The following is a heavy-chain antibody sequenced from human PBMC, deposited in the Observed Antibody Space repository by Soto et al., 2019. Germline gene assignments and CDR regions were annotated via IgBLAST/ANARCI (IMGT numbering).Heavy chain of an antibody. CDR1: GFTFSDHY. D-gene: IGHD6-13*01. CDR3: ARNTLSAAGSDNYGLDA. CDR2: ISGSGFTI. V-gene: IGHV3-11*01. Sequence: QVPLVESGGGLVEPGGSLRLSFATSGFTFSDHYMSWIRQAPGKGLAWVAYISGSGFTIYNADSVKGRFTISRDNAKNSVYLQMDSLRAEDTAMYYCARNTLSAAGSDNYGLDAWGRGTTVAVSS. J-gene: IGHJ6*02.